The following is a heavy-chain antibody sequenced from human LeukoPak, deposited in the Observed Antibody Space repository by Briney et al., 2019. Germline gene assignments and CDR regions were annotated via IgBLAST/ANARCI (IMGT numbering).Heavy chain of an antibody. CDR3: ARAYCGGVTCYPGYYGMDV. CDR2: MCDTGST. D-gene: IGHD2-15*01. Sequence: SETLSLTCTVSGGSISSYYWSWIRRPPGKGLECIGYMCDTGSTNYNPSLKSRVTISVDTSKNQFSLKLSSVTAADTAVYYCARAYCGGVTCYPGYYGMDVWGQGTTVTVSS. J-gene: IGHJ6*02. V-gene: IGHV4-59*01. CDR1: GGSISSYY.